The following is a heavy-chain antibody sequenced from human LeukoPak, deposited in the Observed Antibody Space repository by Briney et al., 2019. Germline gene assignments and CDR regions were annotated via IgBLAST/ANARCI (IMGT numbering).Heavy chain of an antibody. V-gene: IGHV3-23*01. Sequence: SGGSLRLSCAASGFTFSSYWMIWVRQAPERGLEWVSAIHGSGGGTFYADSVKGRFTISRDNSENTLYLQMSSLRAEDTAVYYCARDPNGDYIGAFDFRGQGTMVTVSS. CDR2: IHGSGGGT. CDR3: ARDPNGDYIGAFDF. D-gene: IGHD4-17*01. CDR1: GFTFSSYW. J-gene: IGHJ3*01.